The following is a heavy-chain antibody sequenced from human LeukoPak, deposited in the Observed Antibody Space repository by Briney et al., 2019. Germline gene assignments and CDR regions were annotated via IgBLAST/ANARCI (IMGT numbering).Heavy chain of an antibody. CDR1: GYTFTSYY. J-gene: IGHJ4*02. D-gene: IGHD5-18*01. Sequence: EASVTVSCKASGYTFTSYYMHWVRQAPGQGLEWMGIINPSGGSTSYAQKFQGRVTMTRDTSTSTVYMELSSLRSEDTAVYYCARPDEDRGYSYGYNYWGQGTLVTVSS. CDR2: INPSGGST. V-gene: IGHV1-46*01. CDR3: ARPDEDRGYSYGYNY.